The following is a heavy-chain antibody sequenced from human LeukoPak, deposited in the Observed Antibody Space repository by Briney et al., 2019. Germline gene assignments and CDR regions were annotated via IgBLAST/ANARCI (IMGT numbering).Heavy chain of an antibody. CDR2: INARGDT. Sequence: PSETLSLTCAVYGWSFNDYYWNWVRQPPGKGLEWIGEINARGDTNYSPSLKSRVTISVDSSKNQFSLTLTSMIAADTAIYYCARGQVPAARGYNWFDPWGQGTLVTASS. J-gene: IGHJ5*02. V-gene: IGHV4-34*01. CDR3: ARGQVPAARGYNWFDP. CDR1: GWSFNDYY. D-gene: IGHD2-2*01.